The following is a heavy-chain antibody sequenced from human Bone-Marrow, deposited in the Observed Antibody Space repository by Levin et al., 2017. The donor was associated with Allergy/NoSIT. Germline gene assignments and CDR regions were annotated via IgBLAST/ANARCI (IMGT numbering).Heavy chain of an antibody. J-gene: IGHJ5*02. CDR2: IIPIFFTP. V-gene: IGHV1-69*01. CDR3: ARVGGAYQRPDFDP. CDR1: GGTFSSYA. D-gene: IGHD2-2*01. Sequence: KISCEASGGTFSSYAFNWVRQAPGQGLEWMGGIIPIFFTPNYAQKFQGRITITADESRSTAYMELSSLTSEDTAVYYCARVGGAYQRPDFDPWGQGTLITVSS.